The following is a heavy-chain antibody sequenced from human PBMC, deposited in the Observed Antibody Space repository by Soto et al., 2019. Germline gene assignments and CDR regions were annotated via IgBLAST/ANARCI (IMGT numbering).Heavy chain of an antibody. Sequence: QVQLVESGGGVVQPGGSLRLSCAASGFTFTSYGFHWVRQAPGKGLEWVAVIWYDGNHKFYADSVKGRFTISRDNSKNTLYLEMNSLRAEDTAIYYCARDTDYGDYVLAFQHRGQGTLVIVSS. CDR2: IWYDGNHK. V-gene: IGHV3-33*01. CDR3: ARDTDYGDYVLAFQH. J-gene: IGHJ1*01. CDR1: GFTFTSYG. D-gene: IGHD4-17*01.